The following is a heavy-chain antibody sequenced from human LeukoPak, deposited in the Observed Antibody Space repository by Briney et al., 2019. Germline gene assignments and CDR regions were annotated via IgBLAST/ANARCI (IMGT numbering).Heavy chain of an antibody. J-gene: IGHJ3*02. Sequence: ASVKVSCKASGYTFTSYGISWVRQAPGQGLEWMGWIIAYNGNTNYAQKLQGRVTMTTDTSTSTDYMELRSLRSDDTAVYYCASSGKYYYDSSGYQGDAFDIWGQGTMVTVSS. CDR2: IIAYNGNT. V-gene: IGHV1-18*01. CDR1: GYTFTSYG. D-gene: IGHD3-22*01. CDR3: ASSGKYYYDSSGYQGDAFDI.